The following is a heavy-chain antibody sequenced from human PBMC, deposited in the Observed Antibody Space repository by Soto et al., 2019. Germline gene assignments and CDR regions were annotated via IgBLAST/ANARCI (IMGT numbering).Heavy chain of an antibody. D-gene: IGHD6-13*01. J-gene: IGHJ4*02. CDR1: GFTFSSYS. CDR3: AREGSSSCPPFDY. V-gene: IGHV3-21*01. Sequence: EVQLVESGGGLVKPGGSLRLSCAASGFTFSSYSMNWVRQAPGKGLEWVSSISSSSSYIYYADSVKGRFTISRDNAKNSLYLQMNSLRAEDTAVYYCAREGSSSCPPFDYWGQGTLVTVSS. CDR2: ISSSSSYI.